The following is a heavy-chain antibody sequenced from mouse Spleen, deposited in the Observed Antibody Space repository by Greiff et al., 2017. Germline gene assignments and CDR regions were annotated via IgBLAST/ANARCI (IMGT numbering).Heavy chain of an antibody. CDR2: IWAGGST. Sequence: VKLVESGPGLVAPSQSLSITCTVSGLSLTSYGVHWVRQPPGKGLEWLGVIWAGGSTNYNSALMSRLSISKDNSKSQVFLKMNSLQTDDTAMYYCANLVWPRGYWGQGTSVTVSS. D-gene: IGHD2-10*02. CDR3: ANLVWPRGY. CDR1: GLSLTSYG. V-gene: IGHV2-9*02. J-gene: IGHJ4*01.